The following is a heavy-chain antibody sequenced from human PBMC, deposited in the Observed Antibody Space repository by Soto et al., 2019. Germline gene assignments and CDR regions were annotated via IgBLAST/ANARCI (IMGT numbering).Heavy chain of an antibody. J-gene: IGHJ6*02. D-gene: IGHD2-8*01. V-gene: IGHV1-69*13. CDR1: GGSFSSSA. Sequence: GASVKVSCKASGGSFSSSAISWVRQAPGQGLEWMGGIIPIFGAANYAQKFQGRVTITADESTSTASMELTRLTSDDTAIYYCARGDSTDCSNGVCSFFYNHDMDVWGQGTTVTVSS. CDR2: IIPIFGAA. CDR3: ARGDSTDCSNGVCSFFYNHDMDV.